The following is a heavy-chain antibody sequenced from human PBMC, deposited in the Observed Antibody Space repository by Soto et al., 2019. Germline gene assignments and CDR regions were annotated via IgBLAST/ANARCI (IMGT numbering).Heavy chain of an antibody. J-gene: IGHJ6*02. Sequence: GASVKVSCKASGYTFTSYYMHWVRQAPGQGLEWMGIINPSGGSTSYAQKFQGRVTMTRDTSTSTVYMELSSLRSEDTAVYYCARVLHGDYGDGLDYYYYGMDVWGQGTTVTVSS. CDR3: ARVLHGDYGDGLDYYYYGMDV. D-gene: IGHD4-17*01. CDR2: INPSGGST. CDR1: GYTFTSYY. V-gene: IGHV1-46*01.